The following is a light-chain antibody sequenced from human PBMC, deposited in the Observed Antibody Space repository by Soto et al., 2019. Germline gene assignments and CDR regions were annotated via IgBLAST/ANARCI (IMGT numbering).Light chain of an antibody. V-gene: IGKV1-39*01. J-gene: IGKJ2*01. Sequence: DIQVTQSPSSLSASAGDRVTITCRASQSISNHLNWYQQKPGKAPNLLIYAASSLQSGVPSRFSGSGSGTDFTLTITSLQPEDFATYYCQQSYIMSEGYTFGQGTKVDIK. CDR2: AAS. CDR1: QSISNH. CDR3: QQSYIMSEGYT.